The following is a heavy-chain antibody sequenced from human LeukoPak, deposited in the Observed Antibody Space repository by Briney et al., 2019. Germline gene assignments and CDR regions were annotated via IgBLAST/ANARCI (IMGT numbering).Heavy chain of an antibody. J-gene: IGHJ4*02. Sequence: ASETLSFTCAVSGGSISSGGYSWRWIRQPPGKGRGWIGYIYHSGSTYYIPSIKSRVTISVDRSKNQFSLKLSSVTAADTAVYYCASWLNAGGYWGQGTLVTVSS. CDR2: IYHSGST. CDR3: ASWLNAGGY. D-gene: IGHD3-9*01. CDR1: GGSISSGGYS. V-gene: IGHV4-30-2*01.